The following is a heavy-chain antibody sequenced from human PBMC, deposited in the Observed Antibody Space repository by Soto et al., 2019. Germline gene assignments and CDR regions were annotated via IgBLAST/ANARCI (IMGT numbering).Heavy chain of an antibody. Sequence: SLKVSFKASGGTFSSYAISWLRQAPGQGLEWMGGIIPIFGTANYAQKSQGRVTITADESTSTAYMELSSLRSEDTAVYYCAIVSGYLYAFDIWGQGTMVTVSS. V-gene: IGHV1-69*13. D-gene: IGHD3-22*01. J-gene: IGHJ3*02. CDR2: IIPIFGTA. CDR3: AIVSGYLYAFDI. CDR1: GGTFSSYA.